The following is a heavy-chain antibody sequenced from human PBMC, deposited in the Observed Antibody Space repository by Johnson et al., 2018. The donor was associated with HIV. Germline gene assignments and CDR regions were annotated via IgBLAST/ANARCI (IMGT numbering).Heavy chain of an antibody. CDR2: IRYDGSNK. D-gene: IGHD2-15*01. CDR3: ARDRAIGGWSIDI. Sequence: QVQLVESGGGVVQPGRSLRLSCAASGFTFNSYGMHWVRQAPGKGLEWVAFIRYDGSNKYYADPVKGRFTISRDNSKNTLFLQMNSLRAEDTALYYCARDRAIGGWSIDIWGQGTMVTVSS. CDR1: GFTFNSYG. V-gene: IGHV3-33*08. J-gene: IGHJ3*02.